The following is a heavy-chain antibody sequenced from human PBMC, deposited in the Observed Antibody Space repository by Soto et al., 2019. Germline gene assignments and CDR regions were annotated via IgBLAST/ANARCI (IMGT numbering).Heavy chain of an antibody. CDR3: ASATLLPFDWLAS. Sequence: GGSLRLSCAASGNSFGSYWMSWVRQSPGKGLEWVANIIQDGSEKHYVDSVKGRFTISRDNAKNSVYLQMHSLRPEDTAVYYCASATLLPFDWLASWGHGTLVTVSS. D-gene: IGHD2-21*01. CDR2: IIQDGSEK. V-gene: IGHV3-7*03. CDR1: GNSFGSYW. J-gene: IGHJ5*01.